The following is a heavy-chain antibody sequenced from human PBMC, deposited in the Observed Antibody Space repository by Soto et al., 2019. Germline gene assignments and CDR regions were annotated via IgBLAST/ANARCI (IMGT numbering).Heavy chain of an antibody. CDR2: ISGSGGST. Sequence: GGSLRLSCAASGFTFSSYAMSRVRQAPGKGLEWVSAISGSGGSTSYADSVKGRFTFSRDNSKNTLYLQMNSLRAEDTAIYYCAKPQGSGWYGGRWYFDYWGQGTLVTVSS. J-gene: IGHJ4*02. D-gene: IGHD6-19*01. CDR3: AKPQGSGWYGGRWYFDY. CDR1: GFTFSSYA. V-gene: IGHV3-23*01.